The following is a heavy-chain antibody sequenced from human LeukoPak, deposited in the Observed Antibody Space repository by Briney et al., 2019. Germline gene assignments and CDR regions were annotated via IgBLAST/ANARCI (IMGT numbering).Heavy chain of an antibody. CDR3: ARAGILEWLSEDDAFDI. CDR1: GFTFSSYS. J-gene: IGHJ3*02. D-gene: IGHD3-3*01. CDR2: ISSSSSYI. V-gene: IGHV3-21*01. Sequence: GGSLRLSCAASGFTFSSYSMNWVRQAPGKGLEWVSSISSSSSYIYYADSVKGRFTISRDNAKNSLYLQMNSLRAEDTAVYYCARAGILEWLSEDDAFDIWGQGTMVTVSS.